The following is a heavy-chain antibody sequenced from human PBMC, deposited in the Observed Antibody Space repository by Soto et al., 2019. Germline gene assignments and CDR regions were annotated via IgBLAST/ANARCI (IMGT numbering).Heavy chain of an antibody. Sequence: SVKVSCKASGGTFSSYAISWVRQAPGQGLEWMGGIIPIFGTANYAQKFQGRVTITADESTSTAYMELSSLRSEDTAVYYCARDIYCSSTSCYKSWNWFDPWGQGTLVTVSS. CDR2: IIPIFGTA. D-gene: IGHD2-2*02. CDR1: GGTFSSYA. J-gene: IGHJ5*02. CDR3: ARDIYCSSTSCYKSWNWFDP. V-gene: IGHV1-69*13.